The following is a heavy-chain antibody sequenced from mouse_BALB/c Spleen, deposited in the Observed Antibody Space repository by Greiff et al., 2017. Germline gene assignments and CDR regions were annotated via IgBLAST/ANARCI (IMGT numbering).Heavy chain of an antibody. J-gene: IGHJ3*01. CDR3: TRGGNYQAWFAY. D-gene: IGHD2-1*01. Sequence: EVQLVESGGGLVQPGGSMKLSCVASGFTFSNYWMNWVRQSPEKGLEWVAEIRLKSNNYATHYAESVKGRFTISRDDSKSSVYLQMNNLRAEDTGIYYCTRGGNYQAWFAYWGQGTLVTVSA. CDR1: GFTFSNYW. V-gene: IGHV6-6*02. CDR2: IRLKSNNYAT.